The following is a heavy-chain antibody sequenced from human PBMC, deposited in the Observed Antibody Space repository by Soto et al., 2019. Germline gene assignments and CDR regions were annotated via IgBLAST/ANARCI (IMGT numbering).Heavy chain of an antibody. D-gene: IGHD4-17*01. Sequence: QVQLVQSGAEVKKPGASVKVSCKASGYTFTSHDINWVRQATGQGLEWMGWMNPNSGNTGYAQKFQGRVTMTRNTSISTAYMALCSLRSDETAEYYGARYDYGVYARFDFWGQGTLVTVSS. CDR2: MNPNSGNT. V-gene: IGHV1-8*01. CDR1: GYTFTSHD. J-gene: IGHJ4*02. CDR3: ARYDYGVYARFDF.